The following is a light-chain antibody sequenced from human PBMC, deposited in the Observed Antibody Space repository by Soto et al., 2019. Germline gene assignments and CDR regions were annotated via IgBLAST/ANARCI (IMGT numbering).Light chain of an antibody. V-gene: IGKV3-11*01. J-gene: IGKJ3*01. Sequence: EIVLTQSPATLSLSPGERATLSCRASQSVSSYLAWYQQKPGQAPRLLIYDASNRATGIPARCSGSGSGTDFTLTISSLEPEDCAVYYCQQRSNWPPRFTFGPGTKVDIK. CDR1: QSVSSY. CDR3: QQRSNWPPRFT. CDR2: DAS.